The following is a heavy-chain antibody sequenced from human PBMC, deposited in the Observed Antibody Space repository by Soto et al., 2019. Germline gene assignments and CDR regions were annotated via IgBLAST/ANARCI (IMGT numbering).Heavy chain of an antibody. CDR2: ISYDGSNK. Sequence: WGSMRLSCAASGFTFNSYAMHWVRQAPGKGLEWVAVISYDGSNKYYADSVKGRFTISRDNSKNTLYLQMNSLRAEDTAVYYCARDGRFTRFDYWGQGTLVTVSS. J-gene: IGHJ4*02. V-gene: IGHV3-30-3*01. D-gene: IGHD3-3*01. CDR1: GFTFNSYA. CDR3: ARDGRFTRFDY.